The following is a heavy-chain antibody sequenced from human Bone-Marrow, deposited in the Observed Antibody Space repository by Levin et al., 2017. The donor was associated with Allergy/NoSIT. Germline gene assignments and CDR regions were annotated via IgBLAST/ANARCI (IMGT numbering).Heavy chain of an antibody. CDR3: ARERGEGATSDWFDP. D-gene: IGHD1-26*01. CDR2: INPKSGGT. Sequence: TGGSLRLSCKASGYTFTGYYMHWVRQAPGEGLEWMGWINPKSGGTNYAEKFQGRVTMTRDTSISTAYMELSSLRSDDTAVYYCARERGEGATSDWFDPWGQGTLVTVSS. J-gene: IGHJ5*02. CDR1: GYTFTGYY. V-gene: IGHV1-2*02.